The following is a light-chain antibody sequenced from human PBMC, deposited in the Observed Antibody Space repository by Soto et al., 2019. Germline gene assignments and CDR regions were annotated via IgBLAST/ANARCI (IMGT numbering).Light chain of an antibody. V-gene: IGKV3-15*01. CDR3: QQFYNSPHT. CDR2: GAS. Sequence: EVVLTQSPATLSVSPGERASLSCRASQTLSRNLAWYQHQPGQAPRLLIYGASTRVTGIPARFSGSGSGTDFTLTISSLQSEDSGVYYCQQFYNSPHTFGQGPQLEIK. J-gene: IGKJ2*01. CDR1: QTLSRN.